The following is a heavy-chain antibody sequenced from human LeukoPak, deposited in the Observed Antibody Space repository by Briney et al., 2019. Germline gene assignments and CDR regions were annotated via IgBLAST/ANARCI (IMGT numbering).Heavy chain of an antibody. CDR1: GFTFNNYW. D-gene: IGHD3-16*01. CDR3: ARGKDGVWAFDI. CDR2: INSDGSGT. Sequence: GGSLRLSCGASGFTFNNYWMHWVRQAPGMGLVWVSRINSDGSGTTYADSVKGRVTISRDNAKNTLYLQMNSLRAEDAAVYYCARGKDGVWAFDIWGQGTMVTVSS. J-gene: IGHJ3*02. V-gene: IGHV3-74*01.